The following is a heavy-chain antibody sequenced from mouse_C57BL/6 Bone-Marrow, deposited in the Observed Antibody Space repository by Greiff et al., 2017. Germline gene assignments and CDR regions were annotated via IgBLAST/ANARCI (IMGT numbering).Heavy chain of an antibody. V-gene: IGHV5-17*01. CDR1: GFTFSDYG. J-gene: IGHJ3*01. CDR3: ARGYGNGWFAY. CDR2: ISSGSSTI. Sequence: EVQGVESGGGLVKPGGSLKLSCAASGFTFSDYGMHWVRQAPEKGLEWVAYISSGSSTIYYADTVKGRFTLSKDNAKNTLFLQMTSLRSEDTAMYYCARGYGNGWFAYWGQGTLVTVSA. D-gene: IGHD2-1*01.